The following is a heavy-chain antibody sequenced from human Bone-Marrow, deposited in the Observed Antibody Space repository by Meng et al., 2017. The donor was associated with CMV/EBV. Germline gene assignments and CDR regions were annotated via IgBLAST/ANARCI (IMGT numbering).Heavy chain of an antibody. D-gene: IGHD5-12*01. Sequence: SVKVSCKASGGTFSSYTISWVRQAPGRGLEWMGRIIPILGIANYAQKFQGRVTITADKSTSTAYMELSSLRSEDTAVYYCAREGGVGMKRLRLDLDYWGRGTLVTVSS. CDR1: GGTFSSYT. V-gene: IGHV1-69*04. J-gene: IGHJ4*02. CDR2: IIPILGIA. CDR3: AREGGVGMKRLRLDLDY.